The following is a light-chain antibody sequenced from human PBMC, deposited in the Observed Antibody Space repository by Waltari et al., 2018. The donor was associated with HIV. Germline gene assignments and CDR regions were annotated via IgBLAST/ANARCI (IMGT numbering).Light chain of an antibody. CDR1: QSISTY. CDR3: QQSYSSPISDYNSPIT. CDR2: AAS. V-gene: IGKV1-39*01. J-gene: IGKJ5*01. Sequence: DIQMTQSPSSLSASIGDRVTITCRASQSISTYLNWYQQRPGKAPRLLIYAASSLKSGVPSRFSGSGSWTFFTLTIISLQAEDFATYYCQQSYSSPISDYNSPITFGQGTRLEIK.